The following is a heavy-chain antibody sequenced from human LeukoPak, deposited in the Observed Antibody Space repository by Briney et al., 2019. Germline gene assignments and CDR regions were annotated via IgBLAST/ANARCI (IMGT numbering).Heavy chain of an antibody. CDR2: VAHKGPT. J-gene: IGHJ5*02. CDR1: GASLSDYY. D-gene: IGHD6-13*01. V-gene: IGHV4-59*12. CDR3: ARDRALQGYSSSWYLNWFDP. Sequence: PSETLSLTCAVYGASLSDYYWSWIRQSPGKGLQWIGEVAHKGPTVYSPTLNRKYNPSLKSRVTMSVDTSKNQFSLKLSSVTAADTAVYYCARDRALQGYSSSWYLNWFDPWGQGTLVTVSS.